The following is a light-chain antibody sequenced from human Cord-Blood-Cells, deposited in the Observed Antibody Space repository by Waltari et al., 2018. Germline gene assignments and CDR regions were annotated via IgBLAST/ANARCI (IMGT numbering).Light chain of an antibody. CDR3: QQYNNWSYT. Sequence: EIVMTQSPATLSVSPGERATLSWRASPVVSSNLAWYQQKPGQAPRLLIYGASTRATGIPARFSGSGSGTEFTLTISSLQSEDFAVYYCQQYNNWSYTFGQGTKLEIK. V-gene: IGKV3-15*01. J-gene: IGKJ2*01. CDR1: PVVSSN. CDR2: GAS.